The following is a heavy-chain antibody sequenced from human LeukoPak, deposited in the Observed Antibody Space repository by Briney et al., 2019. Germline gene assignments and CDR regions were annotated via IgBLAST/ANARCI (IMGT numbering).Heavy chain of an antibody. V-gene: IGHV3-33*01. J-gene: IGHJ3*02. D-gene: IGHD6-25*01. CDR3: ARDLTATGDAFDI. Sequence: PGGSLRLSCAASGFTFSSYGMHWVRQAPCKGLEWVAVIWYDGSDKYYEDSVKGRFTISRDNSKNTVHLQMNSLRAEDTAVYYCARDLTATGDAFDIWGQGTLVTVSS. CDR1: GFTFSSYG. CDR2: IWYDGSDK.